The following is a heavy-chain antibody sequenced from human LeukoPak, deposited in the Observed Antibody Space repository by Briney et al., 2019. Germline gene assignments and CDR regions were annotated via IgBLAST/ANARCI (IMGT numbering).Heavy chain of an antibody. Sequence: SETLSLTCTVSGGSISSGSYYWSWIRQHPGKGLEWIGYIYYSGSTYYNPSLKSRVTIPVDTSKNQFSLKLSSVTAADTAVYYCARDLLVDTAVDVWGKGTTVTVSS. J-gene: IGHJ6*04. V-gene: IGHV4-31*03. CDR2: IYYSGST. CDR1: GGSISSGSYY. CDR3: ARDLLVDTAVDV. D-gene: IGHD5-18*01.